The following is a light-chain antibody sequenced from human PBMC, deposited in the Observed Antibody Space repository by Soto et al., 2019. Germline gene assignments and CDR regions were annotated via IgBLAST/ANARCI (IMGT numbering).Light chain of an antibody. V-gene: IGKV3-15*01. CDR3: QQYNKWHPYT. J-gene: IGKJ2*01. CDR1: QSVSSN. CDR2: GAS. Sequence: EIVMKQSPATLSVSPGERDTLSCRASQSVSSNLAWYQQKPGQAPRLLIYGASTRATGIPARFSGSGSGREFTLTISGLQSEDVAVYYCQQYNKWHPYTFGLGNKLEIK.